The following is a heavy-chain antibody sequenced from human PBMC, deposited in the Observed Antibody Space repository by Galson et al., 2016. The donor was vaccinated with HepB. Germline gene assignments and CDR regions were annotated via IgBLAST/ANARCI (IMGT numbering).Heavy chain of an antibody. D-gene: IGHD3-9*01. CDR3: ARGYYDNSFDY. J-gene: IGHJ4*02. CDR1: GFTFTSYS. V-gene: IGHV3-48*02. CDR2: IGRFCSSV. Sequence: SLRLSCAASGFTFTSYSMSWVRQAPGKGLEWVSFIGRFCSSVYYADSVKGRFTISRDNDRTSLYLQMSSLRDEDTAVYYCARGYYDNSFDYLGQGALVTVSS.